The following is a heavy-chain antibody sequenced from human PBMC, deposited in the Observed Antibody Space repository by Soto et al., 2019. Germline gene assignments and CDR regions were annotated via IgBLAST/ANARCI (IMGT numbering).Heavy chain of an antibody. D-gene: IGHD6-6*01. J-gene: IGHJ4*02. CDR3: ARSPLYSSSIFDY. V-gene: IGHV4-59*01. Sequence: SETLSLTCTVSGGSISSYYWSWIRQPPGKGLGWIGYIYYSGSTNYNPSLKSRVTISVDTSKNQFSLKLSSVTAADTAVYYCARSPLYSSSIFDYWGQGTLVTVSS. CDR2: IYYSGST. CDR1: GGSISSYY.